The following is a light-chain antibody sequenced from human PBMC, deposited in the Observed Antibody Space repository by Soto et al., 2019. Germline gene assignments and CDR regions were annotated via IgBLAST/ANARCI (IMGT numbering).Light chain of an antibody. Sequence: DIQMTQSPSTLSASVGDRVTITCRASQSISSYLVWYQQKPGKAPKVLIYRASGLESGVPLRFSGSGSGTEFTLTISGLQPDDFATYYCQQYNAYPWTFGQGTKVEVK. J-gene: IGKJ1*01. CDR3: QQYNAYPWT. CDR2: RAS. CDR1: QSISSY. V-gene: IGKV1-5*03.